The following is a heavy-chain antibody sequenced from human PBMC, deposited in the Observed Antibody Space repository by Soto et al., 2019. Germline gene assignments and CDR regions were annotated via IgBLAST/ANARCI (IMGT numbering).Heavy chain of an antibody. D-gene: IGHD3-22*01. J-gene: IGHJ3*02. Sequence: SEPLSLTCTVSGGSISSGGYYWSWIRQHPGKGLEWIGYIYYSGSTYYNPSLKSRVTISVDTSKNQFSLKLSSVTAADTAVYYCARAGGMLGSSYYYDSSGPEQYAFDIWGQGTMVTVSS. V-gene: IGHV4-31*03. CDR1: GGSISSGGYY. CDR3: ARAGGMLGSSYYYDSSGPEQYAFDI. CDR2: IYYSGST.